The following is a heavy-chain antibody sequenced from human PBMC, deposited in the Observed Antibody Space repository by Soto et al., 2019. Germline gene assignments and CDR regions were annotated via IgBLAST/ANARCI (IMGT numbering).Heavy chain of an antibody. CDR3: AKGAVAGTPTSYYYYGMDD. D-gene: IGHD6-19*01. V-gene: IGHV1-69*12. J-gene: IGHJ6*02. CDR1: GGTFRTYA. CDR2: IIPIFGKV. Sequence: QVQLIQSGAEVKKPGSSVRVSCEASGGTFRTYAISWVRQAPGQGLEWMGEIIPIFGKVNYAQKFQGRVTITADESTTTVYMDLRSMTSEDTAVYYCAKGAVAGTPTSYYYYGMDDWGQGTTVTVS.